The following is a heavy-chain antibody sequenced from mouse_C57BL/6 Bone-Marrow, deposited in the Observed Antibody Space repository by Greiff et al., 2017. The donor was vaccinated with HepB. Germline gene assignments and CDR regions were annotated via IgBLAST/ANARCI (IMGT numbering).Heavy chain of an antibody. D-gene: IGHD2-2*01. CDR1: GYTFTSYW. J-gene: IGHJ2*01. Sequence: QVHVKQPGTELVKPGASVKLSCKASGYTFTSYWMHWVKQRPGQGLEWIGNINPSNGGTNYNEKFKSKATLTVDKSSSTAYMQLSSLTSEDSAVYYCARDGEYGYDGYYFDYWGQGTTLTVSS. CDR3: ARDGEYGYDGYYFDY. V-gene: IGHV1-53*01. CDR2: INPSNGGT.